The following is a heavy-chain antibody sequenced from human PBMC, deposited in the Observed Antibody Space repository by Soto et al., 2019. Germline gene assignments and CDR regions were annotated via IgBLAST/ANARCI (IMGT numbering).Heavy chain of an antibody. V-gene: IGHV5-51*01. D-gene: IGHD3-10*01. CDR2: IYPGDADT. CDR1: GSLSASYW. CDR3: TRLPSGSLDAFDI. Sequence: PGESQITSYECSGSLSASYWLGLVRQMPGKGLGWMGIIYPGDADTRYSPSFQGQTTISAAKSISTAYLQCSRLTASDTAMYYCTRLPSGSLDAFDIWGQGTMVTVSS. J-gene: IGHJ3*02.